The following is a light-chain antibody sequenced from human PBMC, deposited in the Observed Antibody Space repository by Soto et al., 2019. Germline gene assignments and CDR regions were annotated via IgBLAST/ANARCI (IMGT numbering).Light chain of an antibody. V-gene: IGKV1-39*01. J-gene: IGKJ1*01. CDR1: QSIRTY. Sequence: DSQMTQSPSSLSASIGDRVTITCRASQSIRTYLNWYQQKPGKAPQLLIYAASRLQSGVPSRFSGSGSGTDFTLTISSLQPEDFATYYCQQSYSTMATFGQGTKVEIK. CDR2: AAS. CDR3: QQSYSTMAT.